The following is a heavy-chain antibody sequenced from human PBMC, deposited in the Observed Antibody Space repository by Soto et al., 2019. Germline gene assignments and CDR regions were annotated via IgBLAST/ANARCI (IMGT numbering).Heavy chain of an antibody. J-gene: IGHJ4*02. CDR3: VRDTREWGEWSGFQS. D-gene: IGHD3-16*01. Sequence: EVQLSESGGSWVQPGWSQRLSCAVSGFTVSDYAMSWVRQAPGKGVEWVSLISGDGQNTYYADAVKGRFTISRDDSRNTLFLQMTRLRAEDSAVYFCVRDTREWGEWSGFQSWGQGTPVIVSS. CDR1: GFTVSDYA. CDR2: ISGDGQNT. V-gene: IGHV3-23*01.